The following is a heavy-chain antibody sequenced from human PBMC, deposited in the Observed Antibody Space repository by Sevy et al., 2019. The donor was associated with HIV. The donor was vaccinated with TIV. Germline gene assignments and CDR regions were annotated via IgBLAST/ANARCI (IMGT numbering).Heavy chain of an antibody. CDR3: ARGVTTVTPFDY. D-gene: IGHD4-17*01. CDR2: IKQDGSDK. Sequence: GRSLRLSCTASGFTFSDYWMSWVRQAPGKGLEWVANIKQDGSDKHYVDSVKGRFTISRDNAKNSLYLQTNSLRAGDTAVYYCARGVTTVTPFDYWGQGTLVTVSS. CDR1: GFTFSDYW. J-gene: IGHJ4*02. V-gene: IGHV3-7*01.